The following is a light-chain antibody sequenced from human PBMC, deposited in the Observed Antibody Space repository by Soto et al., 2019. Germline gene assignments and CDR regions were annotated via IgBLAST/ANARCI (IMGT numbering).Light chain of an antibody. Sequence: QSVLTQPPSASGSPGQSVTISCTGTSSDVGGYHYVSWYQQLPGKAPKLIIYEVSKRPSGVPDRFSGSKSGNTASLTISGLQAEDEADYYCSSYTSSSTLVFGTGTKVTVL. CDR1: SSDVGGYHY. CDR3: SSYTSSSTLV. V-gene: IGLV2-8*01. J-gene: IGLJ1*01. CDR2: EVS.